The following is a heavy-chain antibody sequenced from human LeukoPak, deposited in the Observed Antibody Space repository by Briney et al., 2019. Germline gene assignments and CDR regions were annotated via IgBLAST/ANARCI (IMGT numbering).Heavy chain of an antibody. V-gene: IGHV5-51*01. D-gene: IGHD6-13*01. J-gene: IGHJ4*02. CDR1: GYTFTTYW. CDR2: IYPGDSDP. CDR3: VRHGLGSSWFGFDY. Sequence: KTGESLKISCKGSGYTFTTYWIGWVCQMPGKGLEWMGIIYPGDSDPRYSPSFQGQVTISADKSISTAYLQWTSLKASDSAMYYCVRHGLGSSWFGFDYWGQGTLVTVSS.